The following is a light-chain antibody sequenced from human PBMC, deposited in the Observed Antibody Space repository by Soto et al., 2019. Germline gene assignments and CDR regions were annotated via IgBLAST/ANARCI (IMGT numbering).Light chain of an antibody. CDR2: LGS. V-gene: IGKV2-28*01. CDR1: QSLLHSNGYNY. J-gene: IGKJ1*01. Sequence: DIVMTQSPLSLTVTPGEPASISCRSSQSLLHSNGYNYLDWYLQKPGQSPQLLIYLGSNRASGVPGRFSATGSGTDFTLKISRVQAEDVGVYYCMQALRTQWTFGQGNKVEIK. CDR3: MQALRTQWT.